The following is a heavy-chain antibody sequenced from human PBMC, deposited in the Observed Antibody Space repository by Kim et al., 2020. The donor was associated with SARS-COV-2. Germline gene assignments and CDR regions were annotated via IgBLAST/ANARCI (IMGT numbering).Heavy chain of an antibody. J-gene: IGHJ4*02. CDR2: INHSGST. V-gene: IGHV4-34*01. CDR3: ARGAAANSFAC. Sequence: SETLSLTCAVYGGSFSGYYWSWIRQPPGKGLEWIGEINHSGSTNYNPSLKSRVTISVDTSKNQFSLKLSSVTAADTAVYYCARGAAANSFACWGQGTLVTVSS. D-gene: IGHD2-15*01. CDR1: GGSFSGYY.